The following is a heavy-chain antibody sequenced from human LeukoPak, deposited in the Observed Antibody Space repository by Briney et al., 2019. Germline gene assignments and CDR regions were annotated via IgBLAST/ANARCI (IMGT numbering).Heavy chain of an antibody. V-gene: IGHV3-30*18. CDR3: AKDRSIAVALYFDY. CDR2: ISYDGSNK. D-gene: IGHD6-19*01. CDR1: GFTFSSYG. J-gene: IGHJ4*02. Sequence: GRSLRLSCAASGFTFSSYGMHWVRQAPDKGLEWVAVISYDGSNKYYADSVKGRFTISRDNSKNTLYLQMNSLRAEDTAVYYCAKDRSIAVALYFDYWGQGTLVTVSS.